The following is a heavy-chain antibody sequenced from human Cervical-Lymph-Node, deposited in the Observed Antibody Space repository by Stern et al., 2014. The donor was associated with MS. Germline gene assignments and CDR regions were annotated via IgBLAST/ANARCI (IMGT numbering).Heavy chain of an antibody. CDR2: INTNTGNP. CDR3: ARDSLPFVVVPADMDV. Sequence: VQLVQSGSELKKPGASVKVSCKASGYTFTSYAMNWVRQAPGQGLEWMGINTNTGNPTYAQGFTGRFVFSLDTSVSTAYLQISSLKAEDTAVYYCARDSLPFVVVPADMDVWGQGTTVTVSS. CDR1: GYTFTSYA. V-gene: IGHV7-4-1*02. J-gene: IGHJ6*02. D-gene: IGHD2-2*01.